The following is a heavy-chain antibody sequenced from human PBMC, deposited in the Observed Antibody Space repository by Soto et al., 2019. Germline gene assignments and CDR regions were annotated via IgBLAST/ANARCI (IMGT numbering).Heavy chain of an antibody. CDR3: TTTGTIDY. V-gene: IGHV3-15*01. J-gene: IGHJ4*02. CDR2: IKSNSDGGTT. Sequence: GGSLRLSCVASGFTFSNAWLTCVRQAPGKGLEWFVRIKSNSDGGTTYYAAPVEGRFTISRDDSTNTVFLQMKSLKTEDTAVYYCTTTGTIDYWGQGTLVTVSS. CDR1: GFTFSNAW. D-gene: IGHD1-1*01.